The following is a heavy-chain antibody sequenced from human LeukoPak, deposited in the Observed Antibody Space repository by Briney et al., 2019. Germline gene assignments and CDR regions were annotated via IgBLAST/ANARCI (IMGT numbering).Heavy chain of an antibody. CDR1: GGSISSYY. CDR3: ARSSSYGPYFDY. Sequence: SETLSLTCTVSGGSISSYYWSWIRQPAGKXLEWIGRIYTSGSTNYNPSPKSRVTMSVDTSKNQFSLKLSSVTAADTAVYYCARSSSYGPYFDYWGQGTLVTVSS. D-gene: IGHD5-18*01. CDR2: IYTSGST. V-gene: IGHV4-4*07. J-gene: IGHJ4*02.